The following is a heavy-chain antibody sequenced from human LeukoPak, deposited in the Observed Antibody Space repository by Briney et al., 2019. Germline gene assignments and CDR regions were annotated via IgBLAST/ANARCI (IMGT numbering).Heavy chain of an antibody. CDR2: ISGSGGST. Sequence: HPGGSLRLSCAASGFTFSSYAMSWVRQAPGKGLEWVSAISGSGGSTYYADSVKGRFTISRDNSKNTLYLQMNSLRAEDTAVYYCAKVTENTPIQIVVVPAAKPRFPYYFDYWGQGTLVTVSS. J-gene: IGHJ4*02. V-gene: IGHV3-23*01. D-gene: IGHD2-2*02. CDR3: AKVTENTPIQIVVVPAAKPRFPYYFDY. CDR1: GFTFSSYA.